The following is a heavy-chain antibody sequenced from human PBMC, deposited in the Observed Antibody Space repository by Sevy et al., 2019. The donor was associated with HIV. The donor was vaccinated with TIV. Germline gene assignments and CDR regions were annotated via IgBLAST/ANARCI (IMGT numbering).Heavy chain of an antibody. CDR3: ARDVQRFDY. Sequence: GGSLRLSCAASGFTFSSYWMHWVRQAPGKGLVWVSRINSVGSSIIYADSVKGRFTISRDNAKNTLYLEMNSLRADDTAVDYCARDVQRFDYWGQGTLVTVSS. D-gene: IGHD6-25*01. CDR1: GFTFSSYW. V-gene: IGHV3-74*01. CDR2: INSVGSSI. J-gene: IGHJ4*02.